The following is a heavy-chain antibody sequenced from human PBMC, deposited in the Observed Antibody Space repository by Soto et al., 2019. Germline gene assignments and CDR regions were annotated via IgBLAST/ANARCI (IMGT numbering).Heavy chain of an antibody. CDR3: AKPTLYYYDSSGSFDY. CDR1: GFTFSSYA. CDR2: ISGSGGST. V-gene: IGHV3-23*01. Sequence: GGSLRLSCAASGFTFSSYAMSWVRRAPGKGLEWVSAISGSGGSTYYADSVKGRFTISRDNSKNTLYLQMNSLRAEDTAVYYSAKPTLYYYDSSGSFDYWGQGTLVTVSS. D-gene: IGHD3-22*01. J-gene: IGHJ4*02.